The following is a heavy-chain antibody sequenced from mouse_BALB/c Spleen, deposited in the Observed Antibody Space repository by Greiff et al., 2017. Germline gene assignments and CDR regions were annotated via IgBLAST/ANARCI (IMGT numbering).Heavy chain of an antibody. D-gene: IGHD2-4*01. Sequence: QVQLKESGAELMKPGASVKISCKATGYTFSSYWIEWVKQRPGHGLEWIGEILPGSGSTNYNQKFKDKATLTADKSSSTAYMQLSSLTSEDSAVYYCARGGLRLSVYFDYWGQGTTLTVAS. J-gene: IGHJ2*01. CDR2: ILPGSGST. V-gene: IGHV1-9*01. CDR3: ARGGLRLSVYFDY. CDR1: GYTFSSYW.